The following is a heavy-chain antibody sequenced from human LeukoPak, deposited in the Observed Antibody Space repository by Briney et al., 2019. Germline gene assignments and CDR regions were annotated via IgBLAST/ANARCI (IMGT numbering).Heavy chain of an antibody. Sequence: GGSLRLSCAASGFTFSSYWMHWVRQAPGKGLVWVSRINSDGSSTYYADSVKGRFTISRDNSKNTLYLQMNSLRAEDTAVYYCAKDMSRDYGDYYFDYWGQGTLVTVSS. J-gene: IGHJ4*02. CDR1: GFTFSSYW. CDR3: AKDMSRDYGDYYFDY. V-gene: IGHV3-74*01. CDR2: INSDGSST. D-gene: IGHD4-17*01.